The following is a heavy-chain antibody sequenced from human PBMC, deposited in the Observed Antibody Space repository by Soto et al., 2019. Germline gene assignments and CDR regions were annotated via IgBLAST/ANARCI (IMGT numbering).Heavy chain of an antibody. Sequence: EVQLVESGGGLVQPGGSLRVSCSASGFTFSSYAMHWVRQAPGKGLEFVSVISSNGGSTYYADSVKGRFTISRDNSKNTLYLQMSSLRAEDTAVYYCVKDVRPYSSSWSCFDYWGRGTLVTVSS. CDR3: VKDVRPYSSSWSCFDY. CDR2: ISSNGGST. V-gene: IGHV3-64D*06. D-gene: IGHD6-13*01. CDR1: GFTFSSYA. J-gene: IGHJ4*02.